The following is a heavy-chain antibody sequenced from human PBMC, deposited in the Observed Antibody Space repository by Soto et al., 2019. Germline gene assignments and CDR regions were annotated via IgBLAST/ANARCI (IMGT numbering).Heavy chain of an antibody. CDR2: IRSKANSYAT. J-gene: IGHJ5*02. D-gene: IGHD2-2*01. CDR3: TPIVVVPAAKGGWFDP. CDR1: GFTFSGSA. V-gene: IGHV3-73*01. Sequence: GGSLRLSCAASGFTFSGSAMHWVRQASGKGLEWVGRIRSKANSYATAYAASVKGRFTISRDDSKNTAYLQMNSLKTEDTAVYYCTPIVVVPAAKGGWFDPWGQGTLVTVSS.